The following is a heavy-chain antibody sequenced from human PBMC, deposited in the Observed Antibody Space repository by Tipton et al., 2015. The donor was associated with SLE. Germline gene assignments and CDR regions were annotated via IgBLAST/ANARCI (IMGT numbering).Heavy chain of an antibody. CDR1: GFMFNNYW. Sequence: SLRLSCAASGFMFNNYWLSWVRQAPGKGLEWVANIHEDGGEKYYVDSVKGRFTISRDNAENSLYLQMNSLRAEDTAVYYCARIPRISRPYYMDVWGKGTTVTVSS. CDR2: IHEDGGEK. D-gene: IGHD2/OR15-2a*01. V-gene: IGHV3-7*01. CDR3: ARIPRISRPYYMDV. J-gene: IGHJ6*03.